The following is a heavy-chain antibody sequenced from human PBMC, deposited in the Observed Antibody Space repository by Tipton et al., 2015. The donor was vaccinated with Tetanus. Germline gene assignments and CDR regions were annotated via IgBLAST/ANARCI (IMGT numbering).Heavy chain of an antibody. D-gene: IGHD1-26*01. CDR2: IYYSGST. CDR1: GGSISSGGYY. J-gene: IGHJ4*02. CDR3: ARDQARGARGWNYFDY. Sequence: GLVKPSQTLSLTCTVSGGSISSGGYYWTWIRQYPGRGLEWIGDIYYSGSTYYNPSLKSRVSISVDTSNNQFSVNLNSVTAADTAVYYCARDQARGARGWNYFDYWGQGALVTVSS. V-gene: IGHV4-31*03.